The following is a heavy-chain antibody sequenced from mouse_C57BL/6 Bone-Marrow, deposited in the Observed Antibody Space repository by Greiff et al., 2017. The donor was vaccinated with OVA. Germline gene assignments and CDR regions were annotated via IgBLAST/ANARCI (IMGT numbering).Heavy chain of an antibody. Sequence: EVKLVESGGGLVKPGGSLKLSCAASGFTFSSYTMSWVRQTPEKRLEWVATISGGGGNTYYPDSVKGRFTISRDNAKNTLYLQMSSLRSEDTALYYCARQTSITTVVAPYFDYWGQGTTLTVSS. V-gene: IGHV5-9*01. CDR3: ARQTSITTVVAPYFDY. J-gene: IGHJ2*01. CDR2: ISGGGGNT. D-gene: IGHD1-1*01. CDR1: GFTFSSYT.